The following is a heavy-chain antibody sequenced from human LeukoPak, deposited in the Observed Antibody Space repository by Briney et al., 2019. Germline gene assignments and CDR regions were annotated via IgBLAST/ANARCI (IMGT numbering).Heavy chain of an antibody. D-gene: IGHD5-12*01. J-gene: IGHJ4*02. CDR2: ISAYNGNT. CDR3: ARGGDNYAVDY. V-gene: IGHV1-18*01. Sequence: ASVKVSCKASGYTFTCYGTSWVRQSPRLELEWMGWISAYNGNTNYAQKLQGRVTMTTDTSTSTAYMELRSLRSDDTAVYYCARGGDNYAVDYWGQGTLVTVSS. CDR1: GYTFTCYG.